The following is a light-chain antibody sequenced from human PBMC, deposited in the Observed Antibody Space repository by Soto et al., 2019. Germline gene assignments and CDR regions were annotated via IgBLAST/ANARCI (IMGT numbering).Light chain of an antibody. CDR3: QQYNDWPRT. V-gene: IGKV3-15*01. CDR1: QSVDTY. Sequence: EILMTQSPDTLSVSLGERATLSCRATQSVDTYLAWYQQRPGQSPRLLIYGASTRATDVPGRFSGSGSGTEFTLTIPSLQSEDFAVYYCQQYNDWPRTFGQGTKVEIK. J-gene: IGKJ1*01. CDR2: GAS.